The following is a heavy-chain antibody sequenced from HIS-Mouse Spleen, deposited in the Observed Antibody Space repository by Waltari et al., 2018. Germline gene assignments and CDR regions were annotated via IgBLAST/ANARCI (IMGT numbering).Heavy chain of an antibody. J-gene: IGHJ4*02. Sequence: QVQLVESGGGVVQPGRSLRLSCAASGSTFSSYGMHWVRQAPGKGLEWVAVIQYDGSNKYYADSVKGRFTISRDNSKNTLYLQMNSLRAEDTAVYYCAKDKHHAFDYWGQGTLVTVSS. CDR3: AKDKHHAFDY. CDR2: IQYDGSNK. CDR1: GSTFSSYG. V-gene: IGHV3-30*18.